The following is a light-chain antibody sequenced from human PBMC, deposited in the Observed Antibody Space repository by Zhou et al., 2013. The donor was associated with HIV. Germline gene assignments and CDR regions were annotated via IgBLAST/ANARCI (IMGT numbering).Light chain of an antibody. V-gene: IGKV1-39*01. CDR3: LTELLRDTR. CDR2: AAS. J-gene: IGKJ2*03. Sequence: DIQMTQSPSSLSASVGDRVTITCRASQNIDTYLNWYQHKSGKAPDLLIHAASRLQDGVPVRFSGSGSGTDFTLTISNLQPEDVATYYCLTELLRDTRFGQGTRRGDQT. CDR1: QNIDTY.